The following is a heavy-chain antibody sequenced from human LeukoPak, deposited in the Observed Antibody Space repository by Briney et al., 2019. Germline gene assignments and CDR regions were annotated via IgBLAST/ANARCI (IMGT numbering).Heavy chain of an antibody. D-gene: IGHD6-19*01. CDR3: ARGGIAVAGTIPYYYYGMDV. CDR1: GGSFSGYY. CDR2: INHSGST. J-gene: IGHJ6*02. V-gene: IGHV4-34*01. Sequence: PSETLSLTCAVYGGSFSGYYWSWIRQPPGKGLEWIGEINHSGSTNYNPSLKSRVTISVDTSKNQFSLKLSSVTAADTAVYYCARGGIAVAGTIPYYYYGMDVWGQGTAVTVSS.